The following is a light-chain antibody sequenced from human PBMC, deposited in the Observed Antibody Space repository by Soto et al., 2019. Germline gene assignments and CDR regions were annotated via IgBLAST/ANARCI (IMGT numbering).Light chain of an antibody. CDR1: QGVSSS. CDR2: AAT. Sequence: IQLTQSPPSLSASVGDRVTITCRASQGVSSSLAWYHQQPGKAPKLLIYAATTLQSGVPSRFSGSGSGTDFTLTISSLEPEDFAVYYCQQRSNWPPETFGQGTKVDI. V-gene: IGKV1-9*01. J-gene: IGKJ1*01. CDR3: QQRSNWPPET.